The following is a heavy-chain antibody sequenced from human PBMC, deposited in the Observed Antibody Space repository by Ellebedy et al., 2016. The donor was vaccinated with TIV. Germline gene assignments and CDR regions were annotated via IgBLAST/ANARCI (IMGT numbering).Heavy chain of an antibody. CDR3: ARDLTSYGDYGEYYYYYGMDV. CDR2: IIPIFGTA. D-gene: IGHD4-17*01. CDR1: GGTFSSYA. Sequence: SVKVSCXASGGTFSSYAISWVRQAPGQGLEWMGGIIPIFGTANYAQKFQGRVTITADESTSTAYMELSSLRSDDTAVYYCARDLTSYGDYGEYYYYYGMDVWGQGTTVTVSS. J-gene: IGHJ6*02. V-gene: IGHV1-69*13.